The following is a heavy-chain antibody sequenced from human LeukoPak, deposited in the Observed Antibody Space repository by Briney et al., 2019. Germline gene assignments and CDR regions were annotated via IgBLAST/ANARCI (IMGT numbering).Heavy chain of an antibody. Sequence: GGSLRLSCAASGFTFSSYAMSWVRQAPGKGLEWVSAISGSGGSTYYADSVKGRFTISRDNSKNTLYLQMNSLGAEDTAVYYCASWYYYDSSGYYAFDIWGQGTMVTVSS. J-gene: IGHJ3*02. D-gene: IGHD3-22*01. CDR3: ASWYYYDSSGYYAFDI. CDR2: ISGSGGST. V-gene: IGHV3-23*01. CDR1: GFTFSSYA.